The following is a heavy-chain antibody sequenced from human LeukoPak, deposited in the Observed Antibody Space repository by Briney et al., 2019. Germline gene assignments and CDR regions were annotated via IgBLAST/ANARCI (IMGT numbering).Heavy chain of an antibody. D-gene: IGHD3-22*01. Sequence: PGGSLRLSCAASGFTFSSYSMNWARQAPGKGLEWVSSISSSSSYIYYADSVKGRFTISRDNAKNSLYLQMNSLRAEDTAVYYCARDLINDSSGVSYWGQGTLVTVSS. CDR3: ARDLINDSSGVSY. V-gene: IGHV3-21*01. J-gene: IGHJ4*02. CDR2: ISSSSSYI. CDR1: GFTFSSYS.